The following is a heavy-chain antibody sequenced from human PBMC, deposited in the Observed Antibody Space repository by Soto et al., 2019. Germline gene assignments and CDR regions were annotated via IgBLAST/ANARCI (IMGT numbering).Heavy chain of an antibody. D-gene: IGHD3-22*01. CDR2: IWYDGSNK. CDR1: GFTFSSYG. CDR3: ARDYYDSSGYYYDYFDY. Sequence: QVQLVESGGGVVQPGRSLRLSCAASGFTFSSYGMHWVRQAPGKGLEWVAVIWYDGSNKYYADSVKGRFTISRDNSKNTLYLQMNSLSAEDTAVYYCARDYYDSSGYYYDYFDYWGQGTLVTVSS. V-gene: IGHV3-33*01. J-gene: IGHJ4*02.